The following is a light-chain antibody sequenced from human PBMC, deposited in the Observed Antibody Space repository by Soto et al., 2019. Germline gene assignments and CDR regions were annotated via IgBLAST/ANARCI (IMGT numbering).Light chain of an antibody. V-gene: IGKV1-9*01. CDR3: QQLNNYPRALT. CDR2: GAS. Sequence: DIQLTQSPSFLSASVGDRVTITCRASQGISNNLAWYQHNPGKPPKLLIYGASTLQSGVPSRFXVSGSGTEFTLTISSLQPEDFATYYCQQLNNYPRALTFGGGTKVEIK. CDR1: QGISNN. J-gene: IGKJ4*01.